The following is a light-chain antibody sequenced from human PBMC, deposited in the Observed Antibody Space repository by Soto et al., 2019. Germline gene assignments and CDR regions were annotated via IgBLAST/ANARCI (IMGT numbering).Light chain of an antibody. V-gene: IGKV3-11*01. Sequence: ELVLTQSPATLSLSPGERATLSCRASQSVSRYLAWFQKKPGQAPRLLISDASNRATGIPARFSGSGSGTDFTLTISSLEPEDFAIYYCQQRSNWPPAITFGQGTRLEIK. CDR2: DAS. CDR3: QQRSNWPPAIT. CDR1: QSVSRY. J-gene: IGKJ5*01.